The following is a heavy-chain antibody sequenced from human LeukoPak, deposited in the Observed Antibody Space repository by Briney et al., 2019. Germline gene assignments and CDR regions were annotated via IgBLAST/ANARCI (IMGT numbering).Heavy chain of an antibody. V-gene: IGHV3-23*01. CDR1: GFTLSSYE. J-gene: IGHJ3*02. CDR3: ARDRGDGYKPDAFDI. CDR2: IDYSGGSS. D-gene: IGHD5-24*01. Sequence: GGSLRLSCTVSGFTLSSYEMSWIRQAPGKGLEWVSSIDYSGGSSYYADSVKGRFTISRDDSKNTLYLQMNSLRAEDTAVYYCARDRGDGYKPDAFDIWGQGTMVTVSS.